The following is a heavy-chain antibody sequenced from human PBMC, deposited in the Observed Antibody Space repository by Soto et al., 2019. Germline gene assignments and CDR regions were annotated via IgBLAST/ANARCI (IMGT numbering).Heavy chain of an antibody. CDR3: ARDVNPSY. CDR1: GFSFSTYA. V-gene: IGHV3-23*01. CDR2: ISGSGSST. J-gene: IGHJ4*01. Sequence: GTLRLSWAASGFSFSTYAMTWVRQAPGKGLEWVSTISGSGSSTYYADSVNGRFTISRDNYKNTLFLQMNSLRAEDTAVYYCARDVNPSYWGHGTLVTVSS.